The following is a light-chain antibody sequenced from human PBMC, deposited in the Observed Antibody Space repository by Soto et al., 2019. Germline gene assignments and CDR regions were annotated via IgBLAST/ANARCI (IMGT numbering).Light chain of an antibody. J-gene: IGKJ1*01. V-gene: IGKV2-28*01. Sequence: DIVLTQSPLSLPVTPGEPASLSCRSSQSLLGSGGHNYLDWHVQKPGQSPPFVIFLGSHRPSGVHDRCSGRGSGTDFTLKISRVEAEDVGVYFCMQSLQTPRTFGQGTRVEI. CDR2: LGS. CDR3: MQSLQTPRT. CDR1: QSLLGSGGHNY.